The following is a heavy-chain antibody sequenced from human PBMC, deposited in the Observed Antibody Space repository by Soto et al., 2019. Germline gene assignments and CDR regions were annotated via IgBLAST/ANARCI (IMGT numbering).Heavy chain of an antibody. CDR1: GFTFSSYA. V-gene: IGHV3-64*01. D-gene: IGHD5-12*01. Sequence: EVQLVESGGGLVQPGGSLRLSCAASGFTFSSYAMHWVRQAPGKGLEYVSAISSNGGSTYYANSVKGRFTISRDNSKNTLYLQMGSLRAEDMAVYYCARDRRYSGYDLADYWGQGTLLTVSS. CDR3: ARDRRYSGYDLADY. CDR2: ISSNGGST. J-gene: IGHJ4*02.